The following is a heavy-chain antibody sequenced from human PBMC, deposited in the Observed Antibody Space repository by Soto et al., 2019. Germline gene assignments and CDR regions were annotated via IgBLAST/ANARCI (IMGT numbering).Heavy chain of an antibody. J-gene: IGHJ4*02. CDR1: GFTFSSFW. CDR3: ARDRGISGLFDY. V-gene: IGHV3-74*01. CDR2: INSAGSST. D-gene: IGHD3-16*01. Sequence: PGGSLRLSCAASGFTFSSFWMHWVRQAPGEGLVWVSSINSAGSSTCYADSVKGRFTISRDNAKNTLYLQMNSLRAEDTAVYYCARDRGISGLFDYWGQGTLVTVSS.